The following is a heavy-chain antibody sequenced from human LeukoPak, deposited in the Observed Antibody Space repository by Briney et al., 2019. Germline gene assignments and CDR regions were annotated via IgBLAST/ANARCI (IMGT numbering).Heavy chain of an antibody. CDR1: GFTFSSYS. V-gene: IGHV3-21*01. D-gene: IGHD5-24*01. Sequence: GGSLRLSCAASGFTFSSYSMNWVRQAPGKGLEWVSSISSSSSYIYYADSVKGRFTISRDNAKNSLYLQMNSLRAEDTAVYYCARVSKRWLQFEVYYFDYWGQGTLVTVSS. J-gene: IGHJ4*02. CDR3: ARVSKRWLQFEVYYFDY. CDR2: ISSSSSYI.